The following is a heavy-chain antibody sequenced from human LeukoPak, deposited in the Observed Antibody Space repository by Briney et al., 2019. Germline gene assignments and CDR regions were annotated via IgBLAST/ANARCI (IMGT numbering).Heavy chain of an antibody. J-gene: IGHJ4*02. Sequence: GESLKISCKGSGYSFTSYWIGRVRQMPGKGLEWMGIIYPGDSDTRYSPSFQGQVTISADKPISTAYLQWSSLKASDTAMYYCAISTGVYCSSTSCSGKPFDYWGQGTLVTVSS. V-gene: IGHV5-51*04. CDR1: GYSFTSYW. D-gene: IGHD2-2*01. CDR3: AISTGVYCSSTSCSGKPFDY. CDR2: IYPGDSDT.